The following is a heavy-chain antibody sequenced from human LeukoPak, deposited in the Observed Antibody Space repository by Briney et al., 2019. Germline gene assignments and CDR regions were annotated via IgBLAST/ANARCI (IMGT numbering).Heavy chain of an antibody. V-gene: IGHV3-33*01. CDR1: GLTFSSYG. J-gene: IGHJ4*02. CDR3: ARELTHSSGWYFAY. Sequence: GGSLRLSCAASGLTFSSYGMHWVRQAPGKGLEWVAVIWYDGSNKYYANSVKGRFTISRDNSKNTLYLQMNSPRAEDTAVYYCARELTHSSGWYFAYWGQGTLVTVSS. D-gene: IGHD6-19*01. CDR2: IWYDGSNK.